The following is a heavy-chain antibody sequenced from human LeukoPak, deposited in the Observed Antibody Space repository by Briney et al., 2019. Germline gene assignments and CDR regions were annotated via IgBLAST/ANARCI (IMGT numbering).Heavy chain of an antibody. V-gene: IGHV4-39*07. CDR2: IYYSGST. CDR3: ARESGTYYYGSGTYNWFDP. J-gene: IGHJ5*02. Sequence: PSETLSLTCIVSGGSISSSSYYWGWIRQPPGKGLEWIGSIYYSGSTYYNPSLKSRVTTSVDTSKNQFSLKLSSVTAADTAVYYCARESGTYYYGSGTYNWFDPWGQGTLVTVSS. CDR1: GGSISSSSYY. D-gene: IGHD3-10*01.